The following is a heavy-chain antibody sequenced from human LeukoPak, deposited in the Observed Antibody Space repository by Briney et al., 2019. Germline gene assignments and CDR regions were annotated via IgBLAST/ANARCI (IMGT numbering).Heavy chain of an antibody. J-gene: IGHJ6*02. CDR3: AKSMVSLYGMDV. CDR2: IRYDGSNK. V-gene: IGHV3-30*02. Sequence: GGSLRLSCAASGFTFSSYGMHWVRQAPGKGLEWVAFIRYDGSNKYCADSVKGRFTISRDNSKNTLYLQMNSLRAEDTAVYYCAKSMVSLYGMDVWGQGTTVTVSS. D-gene: IGHD5-18*01. CDR1: GFTFSSYG.